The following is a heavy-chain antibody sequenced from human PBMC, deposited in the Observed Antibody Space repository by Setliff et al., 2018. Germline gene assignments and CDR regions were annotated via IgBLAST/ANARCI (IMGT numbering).Heavy chain of an antibody. CDR3: ARALRSPLGGTAFVPVHFDP. CDR2: NNHSGST. J-gene: IGHJ5*02. Sequence: SETLSLTCTVYGGFLSDYYWGWIRQPPGKGLEWIAENNHSGSTNYNPSLKSRVTISPDTSKNQFHLTVKSVTEADTAVYYCARALRSPLGGTAFVPVHFDPWGQGILVTVSS. V-gene: IGHV4-34*10. D-gene: IGHD3-16*01. CDR1: GGFLSDYY.